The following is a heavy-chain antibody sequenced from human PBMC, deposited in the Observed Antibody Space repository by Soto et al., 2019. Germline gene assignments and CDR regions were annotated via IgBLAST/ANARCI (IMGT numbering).Heavy chain of an antibody. CDR2: ISGTSAFI. V-gene: IGHV3-21*06. CDR1: GFTLSSYT. J-gene: IGHJ4*02. Sequence: PGGSLRLSCAASGFTLSSYTLNWVRQAPGKGLEWVSSISGTSAFIYFAGSVKDRFSISRDNARNSVHLQMNSLRAEDTAVYYCARGFYSHYFHYWGRGTLVTVSS. D-gene: IGHD4-4*01. CDR3: ARGFYSHYFHY.